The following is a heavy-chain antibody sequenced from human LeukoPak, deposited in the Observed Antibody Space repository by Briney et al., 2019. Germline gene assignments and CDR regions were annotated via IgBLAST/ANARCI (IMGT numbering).Heavy chain of an antibody. J-gene: IGHJ5*02. CDR2: IYYSGST. CDR3: ARDHRSGSYSTTYNWFDP. D-gene: IGHD3-10*01. V-gene: IGHV4-31*03. Sequence: SQTLSLTCTVSGGSISSGGYYWSWIRQHPGKGLEWIGYIYYSGSTYYNPSLKSRVTISVDTSKNQFSLKLSSVTAADTAVYYCARDHRSGSYSTTYNWFDPWGQGTLVTVSS. CDR1: GGSISSGGYY.